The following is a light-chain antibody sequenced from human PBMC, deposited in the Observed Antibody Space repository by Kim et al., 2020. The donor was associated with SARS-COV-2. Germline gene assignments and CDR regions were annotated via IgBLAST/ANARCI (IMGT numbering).Light chain of an antibody. CDR1: RNVDDY. V-gene: IGKV1-5*03. J-gene: IGKJ1*01. CDR3: QQYRSYPWT. Sequence: GDRVTITCRASRNVDDYLAWYQQKPEGAPKLLIIKASTLKSGVPSRFSGSGYGTEYTLTINSLQPDDFGTYYCQQYRSYPWTFGQGTKV. CDR2: KAS.